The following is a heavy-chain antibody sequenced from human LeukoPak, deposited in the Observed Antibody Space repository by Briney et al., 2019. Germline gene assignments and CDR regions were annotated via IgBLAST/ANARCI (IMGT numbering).Heavy chain of an antibody. J-gene: IGHJ4*02. CDR3: ARGGSFWSGYYTPDY. D-gene: IGHD3-3*01. CDR1: GGTFTTYT. Sequence: ASVKVSCKASGGTFTTYTINWVRQAPGQGLEWMGWMNPNSGNTGYAQKFQGRVTITRNTSISTAYMELSSLRSEDTAVYYCARGGSFWSGYYTPDYWGQGTLVTVSS. V-gene: IGHV1-8*03. CDR2: MNPNSGNT.